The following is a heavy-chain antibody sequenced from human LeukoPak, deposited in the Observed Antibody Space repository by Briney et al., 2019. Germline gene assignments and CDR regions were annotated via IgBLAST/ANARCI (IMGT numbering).Heavy chain of an antibody. CDR2: ISYDGSNK. Sequence: GRSLRLSCAASGFTFSSYAMHWVRQAPGKGLEWVAVISYDGSNKYYADSVKGRFTISRDNSKNTLYLQMNSLRAEDTAVYYCARGEELGAFDYWGQGTLVTVSS. CDR1: GFTFSSYA. J-gene: IGHJ4*02. D-gene: IGHD1-26*01. CDR3: ARGEELGAFDY. V-gene: IGHV3-30*04.